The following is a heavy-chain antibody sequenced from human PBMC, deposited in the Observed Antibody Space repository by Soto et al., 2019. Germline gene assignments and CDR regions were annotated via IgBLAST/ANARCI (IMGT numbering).Heavy chain of an antibody. Sequence: ASVKVSCQASGYTFTSYGISWVRQAPGQGLEWMGWISAYNGNTNYAQKLQGRVTMTTDTSTSTAYMELRSLRSDDTAVYYCARSLYVDIVATIPGDYWGQGTLVTVSS. V-gene: IGHV1-18*01. D-gene: IGHD5-12*01. CDR2: ISAYNGNT. CDR1: GYTFTSYG. J-gene: IGHJ4*02. CDR3: ARSLYVDIVATIPGDY.